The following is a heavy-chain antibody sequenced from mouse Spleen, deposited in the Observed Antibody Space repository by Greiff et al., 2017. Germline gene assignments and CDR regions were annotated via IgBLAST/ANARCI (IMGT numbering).Heavy chain of an antibody. D-gene: IGHD1-1*01. V-gene: IGHV2-4-1*01. Sequence: QVQLQQSGPGLVAPSQSLSITCTVSGFSLTNYAVHWVRQSPGKGLEWLGVIWSDGSTDYNAAFISRLSISKDNSKSQVFFKMNSLQADDTAIYYCASSLYGSSSAWFAYWGQGTLVTVSA. CDR2: IWSDGST. CDR1: GFSLTNYA. J-gene: IGHJ3*01. CDR3: ASSLYGSSSAWFAY.